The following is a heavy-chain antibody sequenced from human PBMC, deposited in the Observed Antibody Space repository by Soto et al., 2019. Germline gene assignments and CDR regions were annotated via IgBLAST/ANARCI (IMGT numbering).Heavy chain of an antibody. J-gene: IGHJ5*02. CDR1: GGSISSGGYS. D-gene: IGHD2-2*01. Sequence: QLQLQESGSGLVKPSQTLSLTCAVSGGSISSGGYSWSWIRQPPGKGLEWIGYIYHSGSTYYNPSLKSRVTISXXRXKXXFSLKLSSVTAADTAVYYCARSLLVPGNLNNWFDPWGQGTLVTVSS. V-gene: IGHV4-30-2*01. CDR2: IYHSGST. CDR3: ARSLLVPGNLNNWFDP.